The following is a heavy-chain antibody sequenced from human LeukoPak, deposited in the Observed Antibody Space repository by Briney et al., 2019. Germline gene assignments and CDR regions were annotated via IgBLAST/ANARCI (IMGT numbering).Heavy chain of an antibody. Sequence: PSETLSLTCAVYGGSFSGYYWSWIRQPPGKGLEWIGEINHSGGTNYNPSLKSRVTISVDTSKNQFSLKLSSVTAADTAVYYCATRNSGSYSIWGQGTMVTVSS. CDR3: ATRNSGSYSI. J-gene: IGHJ3*02. CDR1: GGSFSGYY. D-gene: IGHD1-26*01. V-gene: IGHV4-34*01. CDR2: INHSGGT.